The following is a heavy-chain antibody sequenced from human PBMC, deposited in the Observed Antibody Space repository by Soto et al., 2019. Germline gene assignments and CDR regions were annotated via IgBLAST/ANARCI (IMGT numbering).Heavy chain of an antibody. CDR1: GFSFGSFG. CDR3: ARGILSFDFDS. J-gene: IGHJ4*02. V-gene: IGHV3-30*03. Sequence: QIQLVESGGGVVQPGGSLRLSCSASGFSFGSFGMHWVRQAPGEGLEWVAFISRDGSNSFYGDSVKGRFTLSRDNSRNTVYLQMSNTRDEDTALYYCARGILSFDFDSWGQGTLVIVSS. CDR2: ISRDGSNS.